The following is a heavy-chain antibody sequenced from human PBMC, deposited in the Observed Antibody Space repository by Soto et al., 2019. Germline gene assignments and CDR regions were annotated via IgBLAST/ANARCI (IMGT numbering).Heavy chain of an antibody. D-gene: IGHD5-18*01. V-gene: IGHV1-69*13. Sequence: GASVKVSCEASGGTFSSYAISWVRQAPGQGLEWMGGIIPIFGTANYAQKFQGRVTITADESTSTAYMELSSLRSADTAVYYCARGQLAGIQLWFDYYGMDVWGQGTTVTVSS. J-gene: IGHJ6*02. CDR3: ARGQLAGIQLWFDYYGMDV. CDR2: IIPIFGTA. CDR1: GGTFSSYA.